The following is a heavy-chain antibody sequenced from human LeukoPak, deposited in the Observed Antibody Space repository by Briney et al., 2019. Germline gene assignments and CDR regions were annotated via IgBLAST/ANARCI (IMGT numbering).Heavy chain of an antibody. Sequence: LETLSLTCTVSGGSVNSGSYYWSWIRQPPGKGLEWIGYIFYSGSTKYNPSLKSRVTISVDTSKNQFSLKLSSVASADTAVYYCARDSVQWRDFDYWGQGILVSVSS. CDR3: ARDSVQWRDFDY. V-gene: IGHV4-61*01. J-gene: IGHJ4*02. CDR2: IFYSGST. CDR1: GGSVNSGSYY. D-gene: IGHD5/OR15-5a*01.